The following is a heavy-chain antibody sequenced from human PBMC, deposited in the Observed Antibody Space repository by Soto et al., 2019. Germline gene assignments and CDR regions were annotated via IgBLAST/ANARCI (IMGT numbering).Heavy chain of an antibody. V-gene: IGHV3-30-3*01. Sequence: QVQRVESGGGVVQPGMSLSLSCAASGFTFSSYAMHCVRQAPGKGLEWVAVISYDGSNKYYADSVKGRFTISRDNSKNRRYMQMNSMRAEDTAVYYCARDLGGDHRGANAYWGQGTLVTVSS. CDR1: GFTFSSYA. CDR2: ISYDGSNK. D-gene: IGHD3-10*01. CDR3: ARDLGGDHRGANAY. J-gene: IGHJ4*02.